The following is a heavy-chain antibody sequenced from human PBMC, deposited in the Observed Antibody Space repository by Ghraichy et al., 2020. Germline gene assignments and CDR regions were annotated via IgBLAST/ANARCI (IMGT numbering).Heavy chain of an antibody. J-gene: IGHJ4*02. V-gene: IGHV3-7*03. Sequence: GESLNIYCAASGFTFSSFWMSWVRQAPGKGLEWVANIKQDGSAKYYVDSVKGRFTISRDNVKNSLYLQMNSLRADDTAVYYCARDSDFDCWGQGTLVTVSS. CDR3: ARDSDFDC. CDR1: GFTFSSFW. CDR2: IKQDGSAK.